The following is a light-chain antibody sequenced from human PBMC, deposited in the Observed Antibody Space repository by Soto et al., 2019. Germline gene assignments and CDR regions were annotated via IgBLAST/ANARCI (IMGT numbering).Light chain of an antibody. CDR2: GAS. Sequence: EIVLTQSPGTLSLSPGERATLSCRASQSVSSNLVWYQHRPGQAPRLLIYGASSRATGIPDRFSGSGSGTDFTLTISRLEPEDFAVYYCHQYDSWTFGQGTKVDIK. V-gene: IGKV3-20*01. CDR3: HQYDSWT. J-gene: IGKJ1*01. CDR1: QSVSSN.